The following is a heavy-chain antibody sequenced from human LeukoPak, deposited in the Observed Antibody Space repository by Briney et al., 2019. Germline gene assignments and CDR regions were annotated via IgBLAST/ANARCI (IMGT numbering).Heavy chain of an antibody. CDR2: IFNGGVT. Sequence: SATLSLTCTVSSGSIKSHYWSWIRPPPGKGLEWIGYIFNGGVTNYNPSLKSRVTMSVDTSRDQFSLRLSSVTAADTAIYYCASRPAGSTWYGIFDYWSQGTLVTVSS. CDR3: ASRPAGSTWYGIFDY. CDR1: SGSIKSHY. J-gene: IGHJ4*02. V-gene: IGHV4-59*11. D-gene: IGHD6-13*01.